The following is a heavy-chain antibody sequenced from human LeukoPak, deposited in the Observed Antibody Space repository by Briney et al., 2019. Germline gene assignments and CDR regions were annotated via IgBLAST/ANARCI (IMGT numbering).Heavy chain of an antibody. CDR2: IKQDVSEK. CDR3: ARFRGSYFDY. CDR1: GFTFSDYY. V-gene: IGHV3-7*04. Sequence: GGSLRLSCAASGFTFSDYYMSWIRQAPGKGLEWVANIKQDVSEKYYVDSVKGRFTISRDNAKNSLYLQMSSLRAEDTAVYYCARFRGSYFDYWGQGTLVTVSS. D-gene: IGHD1-26*01. J-gene: IGHJ4*02.